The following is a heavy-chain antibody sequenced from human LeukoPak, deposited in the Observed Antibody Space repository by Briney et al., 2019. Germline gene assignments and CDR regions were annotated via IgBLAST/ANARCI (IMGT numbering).Heavy chain of an antibody. D-gene: IGHD2-21*02. CDR1: GFTFSSYS. V-gene: IGHV3-21*01. CDR3: ARAGVVTAMLDY. J-gene: IGHJ4*02. Sequence: GGSLRLSCAASGFTFSSYSMTWVRQAPGKGLEWVSSISSSSSYIYYADSVKGRFTISRDNAKNSLYLQMNSLRAEDTAVYYCARAGVVTAMLDYWGQGTLVTVSS. CDR2: ISSSSSYI.